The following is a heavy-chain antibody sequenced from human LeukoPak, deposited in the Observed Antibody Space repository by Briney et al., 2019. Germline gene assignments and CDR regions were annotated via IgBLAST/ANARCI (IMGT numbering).Heavy chain of an antibody. Sequence: SETLSLTCTVSGGSVSSGCYYWSWIRQPPGKGLEWIGYIYYSGSTNYNPSLKSRVTISVDTSKNQFSLKLSSVTAADTAVYYCARDVITMVRGVMNVVYYYGMDVWGQGTTVTVSS. J-gene: IGHJ6*02. V-gene: IGHV4-61*01. CDR2: IYYSGST. CDR3: ARDVITMVRGVMNVVYYYGMDV. CDR1: GGSVSSGCYY. D-gene: IGHD3-10*01.